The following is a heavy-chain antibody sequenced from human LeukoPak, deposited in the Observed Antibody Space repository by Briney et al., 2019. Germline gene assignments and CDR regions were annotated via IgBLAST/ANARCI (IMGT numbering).Heavy chain of an antibody. Sequence: ASVKVSCKASGYSFTGYFMHWVRQAPGQGLEWMGWTNPNSGGTNYAQKFQGRVTMTRDTSISTAYMELSRLRSDDTAVYYCARGQSGSYPAPDYWGQGTLVTVSS. CDR2: TNPNSGGT. J-gene: IGHJ4*02. V-gene: IGHV1-2*02. D-gene: IGHD1-26*01. CDR3: ARGQSGSYPAPDY. CDR1: GYSFTGYF.